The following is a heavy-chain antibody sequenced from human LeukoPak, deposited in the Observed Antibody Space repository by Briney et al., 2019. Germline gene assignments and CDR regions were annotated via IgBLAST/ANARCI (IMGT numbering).Heavy chain of an antibody. CDR3: ARDLTCSSTSCFGFPYYYGMDV. D-gene: IGHD2-2*01. V-gene: IGHV3-11*01. CDR1: GFTFSDYY. CDR2: ISSSGSTI. J-gene: IGHJ6*02. Sequence: GGSLRLSCAASGFTFSDYYMSWIRQAPGKGLEWVSYISSSGSTIYYADSVKGRFTISRDNAKNSLSLQMNSLRAEDTAVYYCARDLTCSSTSCFGFPYYYGMDVWGQGTTVTVSS.